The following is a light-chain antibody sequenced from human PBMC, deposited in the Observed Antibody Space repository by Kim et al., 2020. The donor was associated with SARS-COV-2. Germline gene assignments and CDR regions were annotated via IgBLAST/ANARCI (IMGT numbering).Light chain of an antibody. CDR3: NSRDSSGNHLV. J-gene: IGLJ2*01. CDR2: GKI. Sequence: ALGQTVRITCQGDSLRIYSASCDQQKPGLAPVLVIYGKINRPSGIPDRFSGSSLGNTASLTISGAQAEYEADYSCNSRDSSGNHLVFGGGTKLTVL. CDR1: SLRIYS. V-gene: IGLV3-19*01.